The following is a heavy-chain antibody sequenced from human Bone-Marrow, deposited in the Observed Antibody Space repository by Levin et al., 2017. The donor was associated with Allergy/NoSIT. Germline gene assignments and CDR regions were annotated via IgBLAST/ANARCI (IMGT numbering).Heavy chain of an antibody. CDR3: ARDRGYCSDTRCFSHGTFAP. CDR1: GGSISSYY. Sequence: PSQTLSLTCTVSGGSISSYYWSWIRQAPGKGLEWIGYIFSSGITNYNPSLKSRVTISLATSENQFSLKLNSVTAADTAVHDCARDRGYCSDTRCFSHGTFAPWGQGTLVTVSS. CDR2: IFSSGIT. V-gene: IGHV4-59*01. D-gene: IGHD2-15*01. J-gene: IGHJ5*02.